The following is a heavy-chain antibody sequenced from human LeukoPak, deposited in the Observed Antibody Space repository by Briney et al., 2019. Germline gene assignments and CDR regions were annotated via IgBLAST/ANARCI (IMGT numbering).Heavy chain of an antibody. CDR3: ARDRGGGEYHFDY. J-gene: IGHJ4*02. CDR1: GYTFTSYY. D-gene: IGHD3-10*01. Sequence: ASVKVSCKASGYTFTSYYMHWGRQAPGQGLEWMGLINPSGGSTSYAQKFQGIVTMTRDTSTSTFYRELSSLRSEDTAVCYCARDRGGGEYHFDYWGQGTLVIVSS. CDR2: INPSGGST. V-gene: IGHV1-46*01.